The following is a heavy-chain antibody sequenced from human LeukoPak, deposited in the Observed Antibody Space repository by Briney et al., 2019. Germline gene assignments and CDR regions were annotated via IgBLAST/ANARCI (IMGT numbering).Heavy chain of an antibody. Sequence: GGSLRLSCAASGFTFSFYSMNWVRQAPGKGLEWVSFIGSSISYISYADSVKGRFTISRGNAKNSLYLQMNSLRAEDTAVYYCAREGYYSGMDVWGQGTTVTVSS. CDR1: GFTFSFYS. CDR2: IGSSISYI. CDR3: AREGYYSGMDV. J-gene: IGHJ6*02. V-gene: IGHV3-21*01.